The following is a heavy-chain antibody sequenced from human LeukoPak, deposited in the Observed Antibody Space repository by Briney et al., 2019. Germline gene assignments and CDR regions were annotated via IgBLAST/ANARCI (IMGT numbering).Heavy chain of an antibody. Sequence: SGPTLLQPTQTLTLTCTFSGFSLTTSGAGVGWIRQPPGKALEWLAVNYWDDDKRYSPSLKTRLTITKDTSKNQVVLTMTNMDPVDTATYYCAHVNYGPKYFDYWGQGTLVTASS. D-gene: IGHD3-10*01. CDR2: NYWDDDK. J-gene: IGHJ4*02. CDR3: AHVNYGPKYFDY. V-gene: IGHV2-5*02. CDR1: GFSLTTSGAG.